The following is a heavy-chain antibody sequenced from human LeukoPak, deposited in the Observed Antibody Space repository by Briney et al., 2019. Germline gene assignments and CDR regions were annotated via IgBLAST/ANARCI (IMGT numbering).Heavy chain of an antibody. Sequence: PGGSLRLSCAASGFTFSSYWMHWVRQAPGKGLVWVSRINSDGSSTSYADSVKGRFTISRDNSKNTLYLQMNSLRAEDTAVYYCARHTIFGALPAEYFQHWGQGTLVTVSS. V-gene: IGHV3-74*01. CDR2: INSDGSST. CDR3: ARHTIFGALPAEYFQH. D-gene: IGHD3-3*01. J-gene: IGHJ1*01. CDR1: GFTFSSYW.